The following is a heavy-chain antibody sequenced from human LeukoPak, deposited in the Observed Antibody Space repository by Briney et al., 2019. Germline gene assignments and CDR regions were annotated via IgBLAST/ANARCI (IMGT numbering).Heavy chain of an antibody. CDR2: INPNSGGT. CDR1: GYTFTGYY. J-gene: IGHJ4*02. D-gene: IGHD1-26*01. V-gene: IGHV1-2*02. Sequence: ASVKVSCKASGYTFTGYYMHWVRQAPGQGLEWMGWINPNSGGTNYAQKFQGRVTMTRDTSISTAYMELSRLRSDDTAVYYCARDQGLDGIVGAQYYFDYWGQGTLVTVSS. CDR3: ARDQGLDGIVGAQYYFDY.